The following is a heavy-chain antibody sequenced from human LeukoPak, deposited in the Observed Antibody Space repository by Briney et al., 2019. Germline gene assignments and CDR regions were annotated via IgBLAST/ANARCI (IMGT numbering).Heavy chain of an antibody. V-gene: IGHV4-34*01. D-gene: IGHD2-15*01. CDR1: GGSFSGYY. CDR3: ATGDGYCDGGTCYSYFDY. Sequence: SETLSLTCAVYGGSFSGYYWTWIRQPPGKGLEWIGEINHSGSSNNNPSLKSRVTISVDTSKNQFSLKLSSVTAADTAVYYCATGDGYCDGGTCYSYFDYWGQGTLVTVSS. CDR2: INHSGSS. J-gene: IGHJ4*02.